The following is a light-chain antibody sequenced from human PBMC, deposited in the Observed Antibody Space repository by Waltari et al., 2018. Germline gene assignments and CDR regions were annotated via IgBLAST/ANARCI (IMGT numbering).Light chain of an antibody. J-gene: IGKJ3*01. CDR1: QSVSSSY. CDR2: GAS. CDR3: QQYGSSPLWFT. Sequence: EIVLTQSPGTLSLSPGERVTLSCRASQSVSSSYLAWYQQKHGQAPRLLIYGASSRATGIPDRFSGSGSGTDFTLTISRLEPEDFAVYYCQQYGSSPLWFTFGPGTKVNIK. V-gene: IGKV3-20*01.